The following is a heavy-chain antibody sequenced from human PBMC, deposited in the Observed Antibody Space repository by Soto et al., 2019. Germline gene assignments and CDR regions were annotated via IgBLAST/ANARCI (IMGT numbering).Heavy chain of an antibody. V-gene: IGHV1-2*04. CDR3: ARVLSCGDDYYCGMDV. Sequence: ASVKVSCKASGYTFTGYYMHWVRQAPGQGLEWMGWINPNSGGTNYAQKFQGWVTMTRDTSISTAYMELSRLRSDDTAVYYCARVLSCGDDYYCGMDVWRQGTMVTVS. J-gene: IGHJ6*02. CDR1: GYTFTGYY. D-gene: IGHD2-21*02. CDR2: INPNSGGT.